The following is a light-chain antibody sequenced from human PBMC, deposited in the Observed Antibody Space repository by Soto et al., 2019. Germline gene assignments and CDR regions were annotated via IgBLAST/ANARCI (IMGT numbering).Light chain of an antibody. CDR3: AAWDDSLNGL. V-gene: IGLV1-44*01. Sequence: QLVLTQPPSASGTPGQRVTLSCSGSSSNIGRNTVNWYQQLSGTAPKLLIYSNNQRPSGVPDRFSGSKSGTSASLAISGLQSEDEADYYCAAWDDSLNGLFGGGTKLTVL. CDR2: SNN. CDR1: SSNIGRNT. J-gene: IGLJ2*01.